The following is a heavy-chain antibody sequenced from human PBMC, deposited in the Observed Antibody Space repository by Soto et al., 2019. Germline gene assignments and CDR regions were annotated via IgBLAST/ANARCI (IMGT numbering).Heavy chain of an antibody. V-gene: IGHV3-30-3*01. CDR1: GFTFSSYA. J-gene: IGHJ4*02. CDR3: ASSGKGAYYYDSSGYYSGAAAY. CDR2: ISYDGSNK. Sequence: QVQLVESGGGVVQPGRSLRLSCAASGFTFSSYAMHWVRQAPGKGLEWVAVISYDGSNKYYADSVKGRFTISRDNSKNTLYLQMNSLRAEDTAVYYCASSGKGAYYYDSSGYYSGAAAYWGQGTLVTVSS. D-gene: IGHD3-22*01.